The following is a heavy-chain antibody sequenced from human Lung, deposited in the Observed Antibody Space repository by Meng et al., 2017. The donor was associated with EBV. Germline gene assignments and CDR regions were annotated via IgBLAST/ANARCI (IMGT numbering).Heavy chain of an antibody. CDR1: GFSFSSYV. D-gene: IGHD3-10*01. Sequence: GQGLECGGGLGQPGGSLWLSRAASGFSFSSYVMSWVRQAPGKGLEWVSGISGSGGSTYYADSVKGRFTVSRDNSKSTVYLHMNSLRAEDTAVYYCAREHSGSYYGGKSFFDYWGQGTLVTVSS. J-gene: IGHJ4*02. CDR2: ISGSGGST. V-gene: IGHV3-23*01. CDR3: AREHSGSYYGGKSFFDY.